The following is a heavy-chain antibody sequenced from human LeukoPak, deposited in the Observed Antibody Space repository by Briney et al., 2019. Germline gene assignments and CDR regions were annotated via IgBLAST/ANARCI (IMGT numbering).Heavy chain of an antibody. CDR3: ARDRGSYFSEAFDI. CDR2: INPSSSGR. CDR1: GYTFTGYH. V-gene: IGHV1-2*02. J-gene: IGHJ3*02. D-gene: IGHD1-26*01. Sequence: ASVTVFCKASGYTFTGYHMHWVRQAPGQGLEWMGWINPSSSGRNYVQRFQGRVTMTRDTSISTACMELSRLISDDTAVYYCARDRGSYFSEAFDIWGQGTMVPVSS.